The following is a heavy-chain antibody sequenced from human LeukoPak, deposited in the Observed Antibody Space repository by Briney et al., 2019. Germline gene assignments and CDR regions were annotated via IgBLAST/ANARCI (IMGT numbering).Heavy chain of an antibody. V-gene: IGHV4-39*07. CDR2: INHSGST. D-gene: IGHD3-10*01. CDR3: ARGPYYYGSGSYYRKLKPKKNWFDP. J-gene: IGHJ5*02. Sequence: SETLSLTCTVSGGSISSGDYYWSWIRQPPGKGLEWIGEINHSGSTNYNPSLKSRVTISVDTSKNQFSLKLSSVTAADTAVYYCARGPYYYGSGSYYRKLKPKKNWFDPWGQGTLVTVSS. CDR1: GGSISSGDYY.